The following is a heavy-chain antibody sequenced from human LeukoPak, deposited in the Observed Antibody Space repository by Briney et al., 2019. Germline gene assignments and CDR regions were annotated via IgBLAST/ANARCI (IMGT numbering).Heavy chain of an antibody. D-gene: IGHD4-23*01. Sequence: PGRSLRLSCAAAGFTFSSYGMHWVRPAPGKGLEWVAVISYDGSNKYYADSVKGRFTISRDNSKNTLYLQMNSLRAEDTAVYYCAKGGSLTVVTPAYGMDVWGQGTTVTVSS. V-gene: IGHV3-30*18. CDR3: AKGGSLTVVTPAYGMDV. J-gene: IGHJ6*02. CDR1: GFTFSSYG. CDR2: ISYDGSNK.